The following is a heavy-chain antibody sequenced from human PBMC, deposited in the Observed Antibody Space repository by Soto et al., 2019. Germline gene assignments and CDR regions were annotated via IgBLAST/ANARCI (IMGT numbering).Heavy chain of an antibody. Sequence: PSETLSLTCTVSGGSISSSSYYWGWIRQPPGKGLEWIGSIYYSGSTYYNPSLKSRVTISVDTSKNQFSLKLSSVTAADTAVYYCARTYYDFWSGSYTGGYFDYWGQGTLVTVSS. CDR2: IYYSGST. D-gene: IGHD3-3*01. J-gene: IGHJ4*02. V-gene: IGHV4-39*01. CDR1: GGSISSSSYY. CDR3: ARTYYDFWSGSYTGGYFDY.